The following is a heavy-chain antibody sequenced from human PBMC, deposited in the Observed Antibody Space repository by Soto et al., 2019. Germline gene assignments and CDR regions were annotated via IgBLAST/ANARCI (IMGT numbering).Heavy chain of an antibody. J-gene: IGHJ5*02. CDR2: IYYSGST. V-gene: IGHV4-30-4*01. CDR3: ARWVRQLSAYWFDP. D-gene: IGHD6-13*01. CDR1: GGSISSGDYY. Sequence: SETLSLTCTVSGGSISSGDYYWSWIRQPPGKGLEWIGYIYYSGSTYYNPSLKSRVTISVDTSKNQFSLKLSSVTAADTAVYYCARWVRQLSAYWFDPWGQGTLVTVSS.